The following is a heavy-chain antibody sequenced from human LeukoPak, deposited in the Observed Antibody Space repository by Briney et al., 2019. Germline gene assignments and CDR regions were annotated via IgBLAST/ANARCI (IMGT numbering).Heavy chain of an antibody. CDR1: GFTFSNAW. V-gene: IGHV3-30*02. CDR3: ANSPDGAFDY. CDR2: IRYDGSNK. J-gene: IGHJ4*02. Sequence: GGSLRLSCAASGFTFSNAWMGWVRQAPGKGLEWVAFIRYDGSNKYYADSVKGRFTISRDNSKNTLYLQMSSLRAEDTAVYYCANSPDGAFDYWGQGTLVTVSS.